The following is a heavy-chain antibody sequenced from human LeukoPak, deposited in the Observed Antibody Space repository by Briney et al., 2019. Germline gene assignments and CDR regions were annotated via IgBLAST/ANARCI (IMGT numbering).Heavy chain of an antibody. CDR1: GFTFSSYS. D-gene: IGHD6-19*01. V-gene: IGHV3-21*01. Sequence: GGSLRLSCAASGFTFSSYSMNWVRQAPGKGLEWVSSISSSSSYIYYADSVKGRFTVSRDNAKNSLYLQMNSLRAEDTAVYYCARHYSSGWYYFDYWGQGTLVTVSS. CDR2: ISSSSSYI. J-gene: IGHJ4*02. CDR3: ARHYSSGWYYFDY.